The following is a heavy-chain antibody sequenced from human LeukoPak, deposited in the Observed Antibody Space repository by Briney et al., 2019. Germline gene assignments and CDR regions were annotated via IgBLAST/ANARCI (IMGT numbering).Heavy chain of an antibody. V-gene: IGHV4-61*01. CDR3: ARYIVSYPHDAFDI. CDR2: IYYSGST. Sequence: SETLSLTCTVSGGSISSSSYYWSWIRQPPGKGLEWIGYIYYSGSTSYNPSRKRRVNISVDTSKKQFSLKLSSVTAADTAFYYCARYIVSYPHDAFDIWGQGTMVTVSS. D-gene: IGHD1-26*01. J-gene: IGHJ3*02. CDR1: GGSISSSSYY.